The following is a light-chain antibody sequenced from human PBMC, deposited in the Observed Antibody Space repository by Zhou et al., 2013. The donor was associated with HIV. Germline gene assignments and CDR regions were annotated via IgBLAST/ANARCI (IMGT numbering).Light chain of an antibody. Sequence: DIQMTQSPSSLSSSVGDRVTITCRASQSISRYLNWYQQKPGKAPKLLIYDASSLQSGVPSRFSGSGSGTDFTLTISSLQPEDFATYYCQQYNSYSRTFGQGTRVEIK. CDR1: QSISRY. CDR3: QQYNSYSRT. V-gene: IGKV1-39*01. J-gene: IGKJ1*01. CDR2: DAS.